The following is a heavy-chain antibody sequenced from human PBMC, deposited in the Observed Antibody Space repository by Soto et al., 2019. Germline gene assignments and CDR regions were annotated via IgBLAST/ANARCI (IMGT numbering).Heavy chain of an antibody. CDR3: VRDLYRSATMPCLDH. D-gene: IGHD1-1*01. CDR1: GFTFINYA. J-gene: IGHJ4*02. V-gene: IGHV3-23*01. Sequence: XVSLRLSCEASGFTFINYAMSWVRQSPGKGLEWVSSISDTGGDSYYADSMDGRFTVSRDNSKNTLYLQINSLRAEDTAIYYCVRDLYRSATMPCLDHWGQGALVTVSS. CDR2: ISDTGGDS.